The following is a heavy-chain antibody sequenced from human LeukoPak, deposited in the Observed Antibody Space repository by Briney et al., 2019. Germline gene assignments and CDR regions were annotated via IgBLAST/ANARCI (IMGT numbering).Heavy chain of an antibody. J-gene: IGHJ4*02. CDR1: GFTFSSYA. Sequence: PGGSLRLSCAASGFTFSSYAMSWVRQAPGKGPEWVSAISGSGGSTYYADSVKGRFTISRDNSKNTLYLQMNSLRAEDTAVYYCAKVVVVPAAQSTPEFDYWGQGTLVTVSS. CDR2: ISGSGGST. CDR3: AKVVVVPAAQSTPEFDY. D-gene: IGHD2-2*01. V-gene: IGHV3-23*01.